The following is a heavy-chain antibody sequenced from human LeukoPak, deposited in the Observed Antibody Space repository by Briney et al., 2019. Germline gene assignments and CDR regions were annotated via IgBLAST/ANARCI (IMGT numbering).Heavy chain of an antibody. CDR3: ASSTIPLSQRIYYYGMDV. V-gene: IGHV1-69*04. Sequence: SVKVSCKASGGTFSSYAISWVRQAPGQGLEWMGRIIPIFGIANYAQKFQARVTITADNSTSTAYMELSSLRSEDTAVYYCASSTIPLSQRIYYYGMDVWGQGTTVTVSS. J-gene: IGHJ6*02. CDR1: GGTFSSYA. D-gene: IGHD3-3*01. CDR2: IIPIFGIA.